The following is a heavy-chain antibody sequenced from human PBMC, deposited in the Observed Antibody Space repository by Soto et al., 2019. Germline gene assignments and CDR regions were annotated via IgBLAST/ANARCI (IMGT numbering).Heavy chain of an antibody. V-gene: IGHV3-30-3*01. CDR2: ISYDGSNK. Sequence: QVQLVESGGGVVQPGRSLRLSCAASGFTFSSYAMHWVRQAPGKGLEWVAVISYDGSNKYYADSVKGRFTISRDNSKNTLYLQMNSLRAEDTAVYYCARSEQDYGDAFDIWGQGTMVTVSS. CDR1: GFTFSSYA. CDR3: ARSEQDYGDAFDI. J-gene: IGHJ3*02. D-gene: IGHD4-17*01.